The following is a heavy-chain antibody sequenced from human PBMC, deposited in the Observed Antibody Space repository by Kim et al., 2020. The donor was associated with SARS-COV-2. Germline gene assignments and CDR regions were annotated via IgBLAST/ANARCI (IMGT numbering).Heavy chain of an antibody. J-gene: IGHJ6*02. Sequence: GESLKISCKGSGYSFTSYWISWVRQMPGKGLEWMGRIDPSDSYTNYSPSFQGHVTISADKSISTAYLQWSSLKASDTAMYYCARLGGIAERIAYYYYGRAVWGQGTTVTVSS. V-gene: IGHV5-10-1*01. CDR3: ARLGGIAERIAYYYYGRAV. D-gene: IGHD6-13*01. CDR1: GYSFTSYW. CDR2: IDPSDSYT.